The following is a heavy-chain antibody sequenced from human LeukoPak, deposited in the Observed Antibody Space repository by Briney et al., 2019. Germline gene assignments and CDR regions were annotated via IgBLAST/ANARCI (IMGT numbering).Heavy chain of an antibody. Sequence: SVKVSCKASGGTFISYAISWVRQAPGQGLEWMGGIIPIFGTANYAQKFQGRVTITADESTSTAYMELSSLRSEDTAVYYCARVVVPAAMGYYYYGMDVWGQGTTVTVSS. V-gene: IGHV1-69*13. CDR1: GGTFISYA. CDR3: ARVVVPAAMGYYYYGMDV. D-gene: IGHD2-2*01. CDR2: IIPIFGTA. J-gene: IGHJ6*02.